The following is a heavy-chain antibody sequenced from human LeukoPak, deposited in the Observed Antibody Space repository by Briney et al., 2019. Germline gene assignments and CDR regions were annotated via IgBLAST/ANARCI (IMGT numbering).Heavy chain of an antibody. CDR3: ARFIMTTVTTAFRDY. CDR2: IYYSGST. CDR1: GGSISSYY. Sequence: SETLSLTCTVSGGSISSYYWSWIRQPPGKGLEWIGYIYYSGSTNYNPSLKSRVTISVDTSKNQFSLKLSSVTAADTAVYYCARFIMTTVTTAFRDYWGQGTLVTVSS. V-gene: IGHV4-59*01. J-gene: IGHJ4*02. D-gene: IGHD4-17*01.